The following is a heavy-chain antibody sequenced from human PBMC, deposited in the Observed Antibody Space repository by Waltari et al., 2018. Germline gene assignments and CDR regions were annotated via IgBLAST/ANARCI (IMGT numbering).Heavy chain of an antibody. Sequence: QLQLQESGPGLVKPSETLSITCTVSGGSISSSSYYWGWIRQPPGKWLEWIGSIYYSGSTYYNPSLKGRVTISVDTSKNQFSLKLSSVTAADMAVYYCARALYSGSYRDWGQGTLVTVSS. CDR3: ARALYSGSYRD. CDR1: GGSISSSSYY. V-gene: IGHV4-39*01. D-gene: IGHD1-26*01. J-gene: IGHJ4*02. CDR2: IYYSGST.